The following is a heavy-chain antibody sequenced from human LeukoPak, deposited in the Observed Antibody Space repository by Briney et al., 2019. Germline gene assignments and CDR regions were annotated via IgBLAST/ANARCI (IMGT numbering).Heavy chain of an antibody. CDR3: AKDISNSNSRHFDY. V-gene: IGHV3-43*02. D-gene: IGHD1-7*01. CDR2: ISGNGGNT. J-gene: IGHJ4*02. Sequence: TGGSLRLSCAASGFTFDDYAMHWVRQVPGKGLEWVSLISGNGGNTYYADSVKGRFTIFRDNSKNSLYLQMNSLRTEDTALYYCAKDISNSNSRHFDYWGQGTLVTVSS. CDR1: GFTFDDYA.